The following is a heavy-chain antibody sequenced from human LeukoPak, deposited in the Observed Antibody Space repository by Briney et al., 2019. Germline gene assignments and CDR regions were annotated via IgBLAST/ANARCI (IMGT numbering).Heavy chain of an antibody. J-gene: IGHJ3*02. CDR1: GFTFSSYD. D-gene: IGHD3-10*01. CDR3: ARFSITMVRGVRTDAFDI. Sequence: PGGSLRLSCAASGFTFSSYDMHWVRQATGKGLEWVSAMGTAGDTYYPGSVKGGFTISRENAKTSFYLQMNSLRAGDTAVYYCARFSITMVRGVRTDAFDIWGQGTMVTVSS. V-gene: IGHV3-13*04. CDR2: MGTAGDT.